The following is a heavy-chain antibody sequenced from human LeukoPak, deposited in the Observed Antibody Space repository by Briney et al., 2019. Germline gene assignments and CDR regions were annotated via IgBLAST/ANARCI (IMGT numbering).Heavy chain of an antibody. D-gene: IGHD6-19*01. CDR1: GGSFSGYY. CDR3: ASYSSGIFDY. V-gene: IGHV4-34*01. Sequence: SETLSLTCAVYGGSFSGYYWSWIRQPPGKGLEWIGEINHSGSTNYNPSLKSRVTISVDTSKNQFSLKLSSVTAADTAVYYCASYSSGIFDYWGQGILVTVSS. CDR2: INHSGST. J-gene: IGHJ4*02.